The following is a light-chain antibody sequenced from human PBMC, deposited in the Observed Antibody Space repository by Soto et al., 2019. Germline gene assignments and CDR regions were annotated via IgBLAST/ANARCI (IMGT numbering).Light chain of an antibody. CDR3: QQYDKWPRT. J-gene: IGKJ1*01. CDR2: GLS. Sequence: VVMTQSPATLSVSPGDAVTLSCRASQSLTSNLAWYQHKAGQAPRRLIYGLSVRATGVPARFSGRGSGAEFSLTIGSLQSGDFAVYYCQQYDKWPRTFGQGTKLEVK. CDR1: QSLTSN. V-gene: IGKV3-15*01.